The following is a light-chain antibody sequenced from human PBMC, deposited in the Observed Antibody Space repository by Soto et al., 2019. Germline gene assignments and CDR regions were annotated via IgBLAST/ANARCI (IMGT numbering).Light chain of an antibody. CDR3: SSYTSSSTLYV. Sequence: QSVLTQPASVSGSPVQSITISCTGTSSDVGGYNYVSWYQHHPGKAPKLIIYDVSNRPSGVSNRFSGSKSGNTASLTISGLQAEDEADYYCSSYTSSSTLYVFGTGTKVTVL. CDR2: DVS. CDR1: SSDVGGYNY. J-gene: IGLJ1*01. V-gene: IGLV2-14*03.